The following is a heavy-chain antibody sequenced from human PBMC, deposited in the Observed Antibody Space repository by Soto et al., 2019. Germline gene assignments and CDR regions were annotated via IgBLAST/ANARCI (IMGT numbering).Heavy chain of an antibody. V-gene: IGHV1-69*01. CDR3: ARSQGSSTSLEIYYYYYYGMDV. D-gene: IGHD2-2*01. CDR1: GGTFSSYA. J-gene: IGHJ6*02. CDR2: IIPISDTT. Sequence: QVQLVQSGAEVKKPGSSVKVSCKASGGTFSSYAISWVRQAPGQGLECMGGIIPISDTTNYAQKFQGRVTITADESTRTAYMELSRLRSEDTAVYYCARSQGSSTSLEIYYYYYYGMDVWGQGTKVTVSS.